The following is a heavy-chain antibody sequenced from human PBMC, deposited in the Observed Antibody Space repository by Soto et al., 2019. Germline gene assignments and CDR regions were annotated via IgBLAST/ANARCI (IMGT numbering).Heavy chain of an antibody. CDR2: IYYSGST. CDR3: ALEIAAAANWFDP. J-gene: IGHJ5*02. CDR1: GGSISSGGYY. D-gene: IGHD6-13*01. V-gene: IGHV4-31*03. Sequence: PSETLSLTCTVSGGSISSGGYYWSWIRQHPGKGLEWIGYIYYSGSTYYNPSLKSRVTISVDTSKNQFSLKLSSVAAADTAVYYCALEIAAAANWFDPWGQGTLVTAPQ.